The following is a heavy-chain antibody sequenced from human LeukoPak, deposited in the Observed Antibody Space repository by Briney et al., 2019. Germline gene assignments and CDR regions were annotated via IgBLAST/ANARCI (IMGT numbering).Heavy chain of an antibody. Sequence: PGGSLRLSCAASGFTVSSNYMSWVRQAPGKGLEWVSVIYSGGSTYYADSVKGRFTISRDNSKNTLYLQMNSLRAEDTAVYYCARGPYYDFWSGYSGGVDYWGQGTLVTVSS. J-gene: IGHJ4*02. CDR1: GFTVSSNY. CDR2: IYSGGST. D-gene: IGHD3-3*01. CDR3: ARGPYYDFWSGYSGGVDY. V-gene: IGHV3-53*01.